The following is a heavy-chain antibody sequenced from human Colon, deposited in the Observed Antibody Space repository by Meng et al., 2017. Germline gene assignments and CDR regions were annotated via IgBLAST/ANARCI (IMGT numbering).Heavy chain of an antibody. J-gene: IGHJ4*02. CDR2: IDHRGDP. V-gene: IGHV4-4*02. CDR1: GGSITTNSY. D-gene: IGHD4-23*01. Sequence: QVHLLESGPGLVKPSGTLSLTGAVFGGSITTNSYWSWVRQSPEKGLEWIGQIDHRGDPYYNPSLKSRVTMSVDRSKSQVSLQLTSVTAADTAVYYCARHGGYYQDYWGQGTLVTVSS. CDR3: ARHGGYYQDY.